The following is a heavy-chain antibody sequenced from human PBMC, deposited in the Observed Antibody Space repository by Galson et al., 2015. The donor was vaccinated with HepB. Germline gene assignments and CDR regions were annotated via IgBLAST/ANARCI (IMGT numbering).Heavy chain of an antibody. V-gene: IGHV5-51*01. CDR2: IYPGDSDT. J-gene: IGHJ4*02. D-gene: IGHD5-12*01. CDR1: GCSFTSYW. CDR3: ARQLRGRGYSGYDPFDY. Sequence: QSGAEVKKPGESLKISCKGSGCSFTSYWIGWVRQMPGKGLEWMGIIYPGDSDTRYSPSFQGQVTISADKSISTAYLQWSSLKASDTAMYYCARQLRGRGYSGYDPFDYWGQGTLVTVSS.